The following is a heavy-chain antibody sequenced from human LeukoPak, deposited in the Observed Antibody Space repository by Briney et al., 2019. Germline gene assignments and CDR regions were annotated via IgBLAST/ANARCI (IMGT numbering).Heavy chain of an antibody. CDR3: ARDERFGELSGWFDP. CDR2: INPNSGGT. J-gene: IGHJ5*02. CDR1: GYTFTGYY. D-gene: IGHD3-10*01. Sequence: ASVTVSCKASGYTFTGYYMHWVRHAPGQGLEWMGWINPNSGGTNYAQKFQGRVTMTRDTSISTAYMELSRLRSDDTAVYYCARDERFGELSGWFDPWGQGTLVAVSS. V-gene: IGHV1-2*02.